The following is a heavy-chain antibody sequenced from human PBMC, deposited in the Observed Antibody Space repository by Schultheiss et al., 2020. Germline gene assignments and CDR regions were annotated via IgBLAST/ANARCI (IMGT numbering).Heavy chain of an antibody. CDR1: GFNVSNNY. CDR3: ARYSSGLDY. V-gene: IGHV3-30-3*01. J-gene: IGHJ4*02. Sequence: WGSLRLSCAASGFNVSNNYMSWVRQAPGKGLEWVAVISYDGSNKYYADSVKGRFTISRDNSKNTLYLQMNSLRAEDTAVYYCARYSSGLDYWGQGTLVTVSS. D-gene: IGHD6-19*01. CDR2: ISYDGSNK.